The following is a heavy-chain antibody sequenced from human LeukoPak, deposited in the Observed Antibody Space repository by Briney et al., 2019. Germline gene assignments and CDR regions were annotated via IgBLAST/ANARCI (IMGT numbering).Heavy chain of an antibody. CDR3: ATQEWLDY. D-gene: IGHD3-3*01. V-gene: IGHV3-30*04. CDR2: ISYDGSNK. Sequence: GGSLRLSCAASGFTFSSYAMHWVRQAPGKGLEWVAVISYDGSNKYYADSVKGRFTISRDNSKNTLYLQMNSLRAEDTAVYYCATQEWLDYWGQGTLVTVSP. CDR1: GFTFSSYA. J-gene: IGHJ4*02.